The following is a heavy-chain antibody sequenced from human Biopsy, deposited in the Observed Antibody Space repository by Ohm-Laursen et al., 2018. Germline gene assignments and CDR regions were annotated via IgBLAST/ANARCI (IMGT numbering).Heavy chain of an antibody. V-gene: IGHV1-69*04. J-gene: IGHJ6*01. CDR3: ARDKTVLNYYFASDV. CDR2: IISMVGTP. CDR1: GGTFSNYG. D-gene: IGHD2/OR15-2a*01. Sequence: ASVKVSCKASGGTFSNYGITWVRQAPGQGLEWVGRIISMVGTPKYAQKFQGRATITVDKSTSTAYLDLSSLKSEDTAVYYCARDKTVLNYYFASDVWGQGTTVTVSS.